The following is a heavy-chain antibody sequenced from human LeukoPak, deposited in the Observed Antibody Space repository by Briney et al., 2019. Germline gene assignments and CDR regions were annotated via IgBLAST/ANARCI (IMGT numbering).Heavy chain of an antibody. CDR2: IYYSGST. CDR3: AGQHDYYYDSSGSAYYFDY. Sequence: TSETLSLTCTVSGGSISSYYWSWIRQPPGKGLEWIGYIYYSGSTNYNPSLKSRVTISVDTSKNQFSLKLSSVTAADTAVYYCAGQHDYYYDSSGSAYYFDYWGQGTLVTVSS. CDR1: GGSISSYY. D-gene: IGHD3-22*01. V-gene: IGHV4-59*08. J-gene: IGHJ4*02.